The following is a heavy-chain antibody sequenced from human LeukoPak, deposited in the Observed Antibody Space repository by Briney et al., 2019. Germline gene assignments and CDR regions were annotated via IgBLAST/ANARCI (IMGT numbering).Heavy chain of an antibody. CDR2: ISAYNGNT. D-gene: IGHD3-22*01. Sequence: EASVKVSCKASGYTFTSYGISWVRQAPGQGLEWMGWISAYNGNTNYAQKLQGRVTMTTDTSTSTAYMELRSLRSDDTAVYYCARVNQGNYYDSSGYYLRGFDYWGQGTLVTVSS. V-gene: IGHV1-18*01. CDR3: ARVNQGNYYDSSGYYLRGFDY. J-gene: IGHJ4*02. CDR1: GYTFTSYG.